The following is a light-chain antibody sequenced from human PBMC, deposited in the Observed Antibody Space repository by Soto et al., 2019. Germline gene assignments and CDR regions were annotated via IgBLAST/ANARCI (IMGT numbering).Light chain of an antibody. Sequence: EIVMTQSPATLSVSPGERATFSCRASLSVSSDLAWYQQNPGQAPRLLIYGASTRATDIPARFSGSGSGTEFTLTISSLQSEDFAVYYCQQYSNWPLTFGGGTKVEIK. CDR2: GAS. V-gene: IGKV3-15*01. J-gene: IGKJ4*01. CDR1: LSVSSD. CDR3: QQYSNWPLT.